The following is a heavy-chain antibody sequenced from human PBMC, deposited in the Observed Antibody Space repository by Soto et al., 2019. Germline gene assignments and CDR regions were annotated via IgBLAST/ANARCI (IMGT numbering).Heavy chain of an antibody. CDR2: IIPILGIA. J-gene: IGHJ5*02. CDR1: GGTFSSYT. CDR3: AGGATVVIGTGWFDP. V-gene: IGHV1-69*02. D-gene: IGHD4-17*01. Sequence: QVQLVQSGAEVKKPGSSVKVSCKASGGTFSSYTISWVRQAPGQGLEWMGRIIPILGIANYAQKFQGRVTITADKSTRTAYMELSSLRSEDTAVYYCAGGATVVIGTGWFDPWGQGTLVTVSS.